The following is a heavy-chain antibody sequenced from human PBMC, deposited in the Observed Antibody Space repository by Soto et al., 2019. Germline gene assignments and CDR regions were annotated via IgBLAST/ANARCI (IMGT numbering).Heavy chain of an antibody. CDR1: GGSFSGYH. Sequence: QVQLQQWGAGLLKPSETLSLTCAVYGGSFSGYHWSWIRQPPGKGLEWIGEINHSGSTNYNPSLNSRVTISVDTSKNQFSLKLSSVTAADTAVYYCARRYSGSDFDYWGQGTLVTVSS. CDR2: INHSGST. D-gene: IGHD5-12*01. CDR3: ARRYSGSDFDY. V-gene: IGHV4-34*01. J-gene: IGHJ4*02.